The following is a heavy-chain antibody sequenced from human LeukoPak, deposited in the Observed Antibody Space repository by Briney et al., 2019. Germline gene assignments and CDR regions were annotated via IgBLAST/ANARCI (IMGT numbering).Heavy chain of an antibody. CDR2: INHSGST. J-gene: IGHJ5*02. V-gene: IGHV4-34*01. D-gene: IGHD3-22*01. Sequence: SETLSLTCAVYGGSFSGYYWSWIRQPPGEGLEWIGEINHSGSTNYSPSLKSRVTISVDTSKNQFSLKLSSVTAADTAVYYCARTSIYYDSSGYRSWGQGTLVTVSS. CDR3: ARTSIYYDSSGYRS. CDR1: GGSFSGYY.